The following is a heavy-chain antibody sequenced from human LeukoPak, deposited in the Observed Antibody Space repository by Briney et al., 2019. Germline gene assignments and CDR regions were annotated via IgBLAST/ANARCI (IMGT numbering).Heavy chain of an antibody. CDR2: ISSSGLTI. CDR1: GFTFSDYY. CDR3: ARAAYSSTWYSRYFDL. J-gene: IGHJ2*01. V-gene: IGHV3-11*04. Sequence: GGSLRLSCAVSGFTFSDYYISWIRQAPGKGLEWVSYISSSGLTIYYADSVKGRFTISRDNAKNSLYLQMNSLRAGDTAVYYCARAAYSSTWYSRYFDLWGRGTLVTVSS. D-gene: IGHD6-13*01.